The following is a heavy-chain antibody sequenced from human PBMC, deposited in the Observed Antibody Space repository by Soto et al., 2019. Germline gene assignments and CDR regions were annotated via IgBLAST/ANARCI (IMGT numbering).Heavy chain of an antibody. D-gene: IGHD2-2*01. CDR3: AKPSAAAMFDS. CDR1: GYTFRSYG. V-gene: IGHV3-23*01. CDR2: INGGGDST. Sequence: EVQILESGGGLVQPGGSMRLSCVASGYTFRSYGMSWVRQAPGKGLEWVSGINGGGDSTYYADSVRGRFTISRDNSKNTVYLQMNTLRAEDTAVYYCAKPSAAAMFDSWGQGTLITVSS. J-gene: IGHJ4*02.